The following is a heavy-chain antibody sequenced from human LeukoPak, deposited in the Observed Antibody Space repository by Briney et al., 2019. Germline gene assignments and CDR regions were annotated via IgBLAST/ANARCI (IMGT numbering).Heavy chain of an antibody. CDR3: ARATYSYGRGIDY. Sequence: ASVKVSCKASGYTFTGYYMHWVRQAPGQGLEWMGWINPNSGGTNYAQKFQGRVTMTRDTSISTAYMELSRLRSDDTAVYYCARATYSYGRGIDYWGQGTLVTVSS. V-gene: IGHV1-2*02. CDR2: INPNSGGT. CDR1: GYTFTGYY. J-gene: IGHJ4*02. D-gene: IGHD5-18*01.